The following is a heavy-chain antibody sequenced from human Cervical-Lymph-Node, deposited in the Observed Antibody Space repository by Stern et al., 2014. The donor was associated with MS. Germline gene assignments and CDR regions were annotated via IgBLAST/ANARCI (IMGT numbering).Heavy chain of an antibody. J-gene: IGHJ3*02. CDR3: ARDQRHYGSGHFAFDI. Sequence: QVQLVQSGAEVKKPGSSVRVSCKASGGNFNIYAFSWVRQAPGQGLEWMGGIIPIVGTANYAQKYQGRVTITADDSLETVYMEVNSLRFEDTAVFYCARDQRHYGSGHFAFDIWGQGTGSPSLQ. D-gene: IGHD3-10*01. CDR2: IIPIVGTA. CDR1: GGNFNIYA. V-gene: IGHV1-69*01.